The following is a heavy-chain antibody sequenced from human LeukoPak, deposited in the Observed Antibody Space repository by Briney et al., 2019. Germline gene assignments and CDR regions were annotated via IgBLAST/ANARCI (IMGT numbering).Heavy chain of an antibody. J-gene: IGHJ4*02. V-gene: IGHV3-30*03. CDR3: ARPQFTMVRGALDY. Sequence: PGKSLRLSCAASGFTFSSYGMHWVRQAPGKGLEWVAVISYDGSNKYYADSVKGRFTISRDNSKNTLYLQMNSLRAEDTAVYYCARPQFTMVRGALDYWGQGTLVTVSS. CDR2: ISYDGSNK. D-gene: IGHD3-10*01. CDR1: GFTFSSYG.